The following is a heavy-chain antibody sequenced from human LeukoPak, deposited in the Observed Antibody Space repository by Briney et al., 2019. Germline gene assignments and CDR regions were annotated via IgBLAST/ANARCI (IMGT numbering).Heavy chain of an antibody. J-gene: IGHJ4*02. CDR3: ARLYTVYCSSTSCPPDY. D-gene: IGHD2-2*01. CDR2: ISAYNGNT. V-gene: IGHV1-18*01. Sequence: ASVKVSCKASGYTFTSYGISWVRQAPGQGLEWMGWISAYNGNTNYAQKLQGRVTMTTDASTSTAYMELRGLRSDDTAVYYCARLYTVYCSSTSCPPDYWGQGTLVTVSS. CDR1: GYTFTSYG.